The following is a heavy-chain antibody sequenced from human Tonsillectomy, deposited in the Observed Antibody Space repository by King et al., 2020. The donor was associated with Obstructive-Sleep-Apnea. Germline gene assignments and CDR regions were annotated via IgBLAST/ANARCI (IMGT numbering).Heavy chain of an antibody. CDR1: GYTFTSYD. J-gene: IGHJ2*01. Sequence: HVQLVESGAEVKKPGASVKVSCKASGYTFTSYDINWVRQATGQGLEWMGWMNPNSGNTGYAQKFQGRVTMTRNTSISTAYMELSSLRSEETAVYYCARNKYRGSLWLATFRYFDLWGRGPLVTVPS. V-gene: IGHV1-8*01. D-gene: IGHD6-19*01. CDR3: ARNKYRGSLWLATFRYFDL. CDR2: MNPNSGNT.